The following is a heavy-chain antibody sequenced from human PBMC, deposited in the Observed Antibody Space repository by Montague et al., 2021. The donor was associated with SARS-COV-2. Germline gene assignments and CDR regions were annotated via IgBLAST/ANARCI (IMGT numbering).Heavy chain of an antibody. CDR2: HYYSGSC. V-gene: IGHV4-31*03. D-gene: IGHD2-21*01. Sequence: TLSLTCTVSGGSISSCSYYWSCNRPHPGQGLEWIGYHYYSGSCYCNPSLKSRVTISVDTSKNQFSLRLSSVTAADTAVYYCARAGTSLIVVVNEFDYWGQGTLVTVSS. J-gene: IGHJ4*02. CDR1: GGSISSCSYY. CDR3: ARAGTSLIVVVNEFDY.